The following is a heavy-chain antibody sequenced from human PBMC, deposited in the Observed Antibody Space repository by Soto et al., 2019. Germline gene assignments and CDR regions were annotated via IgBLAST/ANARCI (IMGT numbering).Heavy chain of an antibody. D-gene: IGHD3-3*01. CDR3: AHSSTYYDFWSGYSPNFDY. CDR2: IYWNDDK. CDR1: GFSLSTSGVG. Sequence: SGPTLVNPTQTLTMTCTFSGFSLSTSGVGVGWIRQPPGKALEWLALIYWNDDKRYSPSLKSRLTITKDTSKNQVVLTMTNMDPVDTATYYCAHSSTYYDFWSGYSPNFDYWGQGTLVTVSS. V-gene: IGHV2-5*01. J-gene: IGHJ4*02.